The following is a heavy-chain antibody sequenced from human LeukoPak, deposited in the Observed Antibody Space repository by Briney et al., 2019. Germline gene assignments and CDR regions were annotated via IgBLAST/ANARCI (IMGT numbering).Heavy chain of an antibody. V-gene: IGHV3-23*01. CDR1: GFTFSSYA. Sequence: HPGGSLRLSCAASGFTFSSYAMSWVRQAPGKGLEWVSGITGSGDITYYADSVKGRFTISRDNSKNALYLQMNSLRAEDTAVYYCAKDRYGSSWNDAFDIWGQGTMVTVSS. J-gene: IGHJ3*02. CDR2: ITGSGDIT. CDR3: AKDRYGSSWNDAFDI. D-gene: IGHD6-13*01.